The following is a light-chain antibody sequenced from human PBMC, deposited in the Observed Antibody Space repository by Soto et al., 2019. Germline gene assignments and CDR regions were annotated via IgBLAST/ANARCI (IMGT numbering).Light chain of an antibody. CDR1: SSDVDGSNY. CDR3: SSYTSSNTLEV. J-gene: IGLJ1*01. V-gene: IGLV2-14*01. Sequence: QSVLIQPASVSGSPGQSITISCTGTSSDVDGSNYVSWYQHHPHRAPKLLIFEVSYRPSGVSNRFSGSKSGNMASLTISGLQAEDEADYYCSSYTSSNTLEVFGSGTKLTVL. CDR2: EVS.